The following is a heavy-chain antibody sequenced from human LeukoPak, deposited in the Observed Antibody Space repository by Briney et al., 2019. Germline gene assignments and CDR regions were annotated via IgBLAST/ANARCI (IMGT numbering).Heavy chain of an antibody. J-gene: IGHJ4*02. CDR1: GFPFSRRV. V-gene: IGHV3-48*02. CDR3: ARDYDWALDF. CDR2: INHDGEAI. D-gene: IGHD3-9*01. Sequence: GGSLRLSCAASGFPFSRRVMSWVRQAPGKGLEWSAYINHDGEAIYYPQFVRGRFIISRDNAKNTLFLQMNDLRDEDTTLYPCARDYDWALDFWGQGTRVTVSS.